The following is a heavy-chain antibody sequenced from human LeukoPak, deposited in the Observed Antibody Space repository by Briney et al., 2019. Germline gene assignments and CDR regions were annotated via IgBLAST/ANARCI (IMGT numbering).Heavy chain of an antibody. CDR2: IYYDGST. CDR3: ARWVVSGIRGAFDV. CDR1: GGSISSYY. J-gene: IGHJ3*01. Sequence: PSETLSLTCTVSGGSISSYYWAWIRQPPGKGLEFIGTIYYDGSTYYNPSLKRRVTISIDTSNKQFSLKLNSVTAADTAVYYCARWVVSGIRGAFDVWGQGTMVPVS. D-gene: IGHD2-21*01. V-gene: IGHV4-39*07.